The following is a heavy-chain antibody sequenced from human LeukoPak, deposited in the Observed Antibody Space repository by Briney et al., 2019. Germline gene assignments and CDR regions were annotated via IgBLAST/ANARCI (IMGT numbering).Heavy chain of an antibody. D-gene: IGHD2-15*01. CDR1: GYTFTSYG. CDR3: ARAGEVVVAAEYYFDY. Sequence: ASVKVSCKASGYTFTSYGISWVRQAPGQGLEWMGWISAYNGNTNYAQKLQGRVTMTTDTSTSTAYMELGSLRSDDTAVYYCARAGEVVVAAEYYFDYWGQGTLVTVSS. CDR2: ISAYNGNT. V-gene: IGHV1-18*04. J-gene: IGHJ4*02.